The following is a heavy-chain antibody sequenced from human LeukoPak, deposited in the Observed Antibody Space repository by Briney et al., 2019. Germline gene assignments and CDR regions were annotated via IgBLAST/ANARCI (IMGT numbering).Heavy chain of an antibody. CDR3: AKDQEGPLKWELDAFDI. D-gene: IGHD1-26*01. J-gene: IGHJ3*02. Sequence: GGSLRLSCAASGFTFSSYAMSWVRQAPGKGLEWVSAISGSGGSTYYADSVKGRFTISRDNPKNTLYLQMNSLRAEDTAVYYCAKDQEGPLKWELDAFDIWGQGTMVTVSS. CDR2: ISGSGGST. CDR1: GFTFSSYA. V-gene: IGHV3-23*01.